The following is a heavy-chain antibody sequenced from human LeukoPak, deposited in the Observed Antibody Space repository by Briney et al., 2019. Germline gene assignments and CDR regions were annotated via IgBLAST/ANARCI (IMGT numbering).Heavy chain of an antibody. CDR1: GGSISSGGYS. CDR2: IHDSGST. V-gene: IGHV4-30-4*07. J-gene: IGHJ5*02. D-gene: IGHD6-13*01. Sequence: SETLSLTCAVSGGSISSGGYSWSWIRQTPGKGLEWIAYIHDSGSTYNNPSLKSRISISIDTSKNQFSLKLNSVTAADTAVYYCARVVAAAGNNWFDPWGQGTLVAVSS. CDR3: ARVVAAAGNNWFDP.